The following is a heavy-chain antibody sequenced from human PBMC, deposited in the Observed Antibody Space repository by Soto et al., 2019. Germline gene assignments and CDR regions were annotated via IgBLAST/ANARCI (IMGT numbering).Heavy chain of an antibody. CDR1: TGTSRPYY. CDR3: ARAPKVSGSSQTRPDF. J-gene: IGHJ4*02. Sequence: SETLPLSCAIYTGTSRPYYWSWIRQPPGKKLEWIGEISQRGNTNYSPSLKSRVSISIDTSKHQVYLNLVSVSCGATAVYYCARAPKVSGSSQTRPDFWGQGTLVTGSS. D-gene: IGHD6-6*01. V-gene: IGHV4-34*01. CDR2: ISQRGNT.